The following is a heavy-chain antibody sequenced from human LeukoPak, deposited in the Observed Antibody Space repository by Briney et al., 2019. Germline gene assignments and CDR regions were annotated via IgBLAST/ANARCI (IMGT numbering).Heavy chain of an antibody. CDR2: IIPIFGTA. V-gene: IGHV1-69*13. D-gene: IGHD3-22*01. Sequence: GASVKVSCEASGGTFSSYAISWVRQAPGQGLEWMGGIIPIFGTANYAQKFQGRVTITADESTSTAYMELSSLRSEDTAVYYCARAEVGYYDSSGYYYPFDYWGQGTLVTVSS. CDR1: GGTFSSYA. CDR3: ARAEVGYYDSSGYYYPFDY. J-gene: IGHJ4*02.